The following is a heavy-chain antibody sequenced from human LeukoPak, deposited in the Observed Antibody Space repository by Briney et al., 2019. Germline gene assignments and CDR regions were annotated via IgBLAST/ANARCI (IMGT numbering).Heavy chain of an antibody. Sequence: PSETLSLTCTVSGGSISSGGYYWSWIRQHPGKGLEWIGYIYYSGSTYYNPSLKSRVTISVDTSKNQFSLKLSSVTAADTAVYSCARDQMGPRAIDYWGQGTLVTVSS. J-gene: IGHJ4*02. CDR2: IYYSGST. D-gene: IGHD1-26*01. V-gene: IGHV4-31*03. CDR3: ARDQMGPRAIDY. CDR1: GGSISSGGYY.